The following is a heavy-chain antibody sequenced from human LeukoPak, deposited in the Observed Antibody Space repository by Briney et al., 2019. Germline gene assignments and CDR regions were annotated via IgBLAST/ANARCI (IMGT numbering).Heavy chain of an antibody. Sequence: SETLSLTCAVYGGSFSGYFWSWIRPPPGKGLEWIGKINHSGSTNYNPSLKSRVTISVDTSKNQFSLKLSSVTAADTAVYYCARRGYSYGYFDYWGQGTLVTVSS. J-gene: IGHJ4*02. CDR3: ARRGYSYGYFDY. V-gene: IGHV4-34*01. CDR2: INHSGST. D-gene: IGHD5-18*01. CDR1: GGSFSGYF.